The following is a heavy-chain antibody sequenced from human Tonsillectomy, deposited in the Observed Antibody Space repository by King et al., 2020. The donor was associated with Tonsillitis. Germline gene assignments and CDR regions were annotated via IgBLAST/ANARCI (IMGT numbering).Heavy chain of an antibody. V-gene: IGHV4-31*03. D-gene: IGHD4-17*01. CDR3: ARDMVTTVTRYYYYGMDV. CDR2: IYYSGST. Sequence: QLQESGPGLVKPSQTLSFTCTVSGGSISSGGYYWSWIRQHPGKGLEWIGYIYYSGSTYYNPSLKSRVTISVDTSKNQFSLKLSSVNAADTAVYYCARDMVTTVTRYYYYGMDVWGQGTTVTVSS. CDR1: GGSISSGGYY. J-gene: IGHJ6*02.